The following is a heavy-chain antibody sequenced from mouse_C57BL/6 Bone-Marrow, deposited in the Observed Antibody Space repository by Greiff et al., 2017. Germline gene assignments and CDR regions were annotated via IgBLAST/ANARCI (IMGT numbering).Heavy chain of an antibody. Sequence: EVQLQQSGAELVRPGASVKLSCTASGFNIKDDYMHWVKQRPEQGLVWIGWIDPENGDTEYAAKFLGKATITADTSSNTAYLQLSSLTSEDTAVYCGSGSQAWFAYWGQGTRVTVSA. CDR1: GFNIKDDY. D-gene: IGHD1-1*01. V-gene: IGHV14-4*01. CDR3: SGSQAWFAY. J-gene: IGHJ3*01. CDR2: IDPENGDT.